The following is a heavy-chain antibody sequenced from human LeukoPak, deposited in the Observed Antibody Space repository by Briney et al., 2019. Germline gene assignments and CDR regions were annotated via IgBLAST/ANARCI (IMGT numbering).Heavy chain of an antibody. D-gene: IGHD4/OR15-4a*01. CDR3: AREGASRYFDY. V-gene: IGHV4-4*02. Sequence: PSGTLSLTCTVSGGSISSSDRWSWVRQPSGKGLEWIGEIYLSGSTNYNPSLKSRVTISVDKSKNQFSLKLSSVTAADTALYYCAREGASRYFDYWGQGILVTVSS. CDR2: IYLSGST. CDR1: GGSISSSDR. J-gene: IGHJ4*02.